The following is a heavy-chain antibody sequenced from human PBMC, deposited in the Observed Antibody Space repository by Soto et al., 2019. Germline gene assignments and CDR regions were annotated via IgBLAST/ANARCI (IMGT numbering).Heavy chain of an antibody. J-gene: IGHJ4*02. V-gene: IGHV4-4*02. CDR2: IYHSGRT. Sequence: QVQLQESGPGLVKPSGTLSLTCAVSGGSISSSNWWSWVRQPPGKGLEWIGEIYHSGRTNYNPSLKSRVTLSVDKSKNHFSLNLSSVTAADTAVYYCARLKTYSIITADDYWGQGTLVTVSS. CDR3: ARLKTYSIITADDY. D-gene: IGHD2-15*01. CDR1: GGSISSSNW.